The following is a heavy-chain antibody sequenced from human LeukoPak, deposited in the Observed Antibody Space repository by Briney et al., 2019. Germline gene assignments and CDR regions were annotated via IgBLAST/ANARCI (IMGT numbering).Heavy chain of an antibody. CDR3: ARDRYYYDSSGYSLFDY. V-gene: IGHV4-39*07. J-gene: IGHJ4*02. D-gene: IGHD3-22*01. Sequence: SETLSLTCTVSGGSISSSSYYWGWIRQPPGKGLEWIGSMYYSGSTYYNPSLKSRVTISVDTSKNQFSLKLRSVTAAGTAVYYCARDRYYYDSSGYSLFDYWGQGTLVTVSS. CDR2: MYYSGST. CDR1: GGSISSSSYY.